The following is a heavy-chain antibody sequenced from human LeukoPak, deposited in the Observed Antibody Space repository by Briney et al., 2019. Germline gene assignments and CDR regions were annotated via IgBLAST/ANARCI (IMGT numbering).Heavy chain of an antibody. J-gene: IGHJ4*02. CDR2: IYYSGST. V-gene: IGHV4-31*03. CDR1: GGSISSGGYY. D-gene: IGHD3-16*02. CDR3: AAKYYDYVWGSYRPRFDY. Sequence: SQTLSLTCTVSGGSISSGGYYWSWIRQHPGKGLEWIGYIYYSGSTNYNPSLKSRVTISVDTSKNQFSLKLSSVTAADTAVYYCAAKYYDYVWGSYRPRFDYWGQGTLVTVSS.